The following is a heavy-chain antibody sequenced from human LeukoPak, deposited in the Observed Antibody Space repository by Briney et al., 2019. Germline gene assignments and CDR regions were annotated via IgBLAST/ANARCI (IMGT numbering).Heavy chain of an antibody. CDR2: INHSGST. V-gene: IGHV4-34*01. CDR3: ARGRYCSSTSCYKDRKFDY. J-gene: IGHJ4*02. Sequence: SETLSLTCAVYGGSFSGYYWSWIRQPPGKGLEWIGEINHSGSTNYNPSLKSRVTISVDTSKNQFSLKLSSVTAADTAVYYCARGRYCSSTSCYKDRKFDYWGQGTLVTVSS. CDR1: GGSFSGYY. D-gene: IGHD2-2*02.